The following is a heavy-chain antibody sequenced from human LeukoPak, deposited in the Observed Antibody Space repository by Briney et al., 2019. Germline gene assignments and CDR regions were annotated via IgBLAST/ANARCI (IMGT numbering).Heavy chain of an antibody. CDR1: GGSISSGGYY. CDR3: ARDGSVDSRHYYYYGMDV. CDR2: IYYSGST. J-gene: IGHJ6*02. V-gene: IGHV4-31*03. D-gene: IGHD3-9*01. Sequence: SETLSLTCTVSGGSISSGGYYWSWIRQHPGKGLEWIGYIYYSGSTYYNPSLKSRVTISVDTSKSQFSLKLSSVTAADTAVYYCARDGSVDSRHYYYYGMDVWGQGTTVTVSS.